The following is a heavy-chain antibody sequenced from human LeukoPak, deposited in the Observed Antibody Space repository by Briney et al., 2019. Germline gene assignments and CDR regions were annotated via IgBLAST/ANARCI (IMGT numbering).Heavy chain of an antibody. CDR3: ARVSLPYYYDSSGYYGMDV. J-gene: IGHJ6*02. V-gene: IGHV3-30*04. Sequence: PGGSLRLSCAASGFTFSSYAMHWVRQAPSKGLEWVAVISYDGSNKYYADSVKGRFTISRDNSKNTLYLQMNSLRAEDTAVYYCARVSLPYYYDSSGYYGMDVWGQGTTVTVSS. CDR2: ISYDGSNK. CDR1: GFTFSSYA. D-gene: IGHD3-22*01.